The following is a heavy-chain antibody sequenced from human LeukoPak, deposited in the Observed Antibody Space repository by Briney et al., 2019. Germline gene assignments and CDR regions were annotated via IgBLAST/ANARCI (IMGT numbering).Heavy chain of an antibody. CDR2: IYSGGNT. CDR3: ARDLEPPVATAGGNYFDY. D-gene: IGHD5-12*01. V-gene: IGHV3-66*01. J-gene: IGHJ4*02. Sequence: GGSLRLSCAASGFTVSNNYMSWLRQAPGKGLEWVSVIYSGGNTYYADSVKGRSTISRDNSRNTVYLQMNSLRAEDTAVYYCARDLEPPVATAGGNYFDYWGQGTLVTVSS. CDR1: GFTVSNNY.